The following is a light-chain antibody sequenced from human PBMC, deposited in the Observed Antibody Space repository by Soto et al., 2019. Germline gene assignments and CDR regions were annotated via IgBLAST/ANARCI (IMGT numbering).Light chain of an antibody. V-gene: IGKV3D-15*01. CDR3: QHYGYPQWT. Sequence: EIVITQSPATLSVSPGERATLSCSASQSVSSNLAWYQQKPGQAPRLLIDGVSSRAYGIPDRFSGSGSGTDFTLTISRLEPEDFAVYYCQHYGYPQWTFGQGTKVDIK. CDR1: QSVSSN. CDR2: GVS. J-gene: IGKJ1*01.